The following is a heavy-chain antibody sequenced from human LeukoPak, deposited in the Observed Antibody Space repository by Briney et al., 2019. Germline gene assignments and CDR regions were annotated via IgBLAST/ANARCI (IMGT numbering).Heavy chain of an antibody. CDR1: GFTFSNAW. D-gene: IGHD6-19*01. J-gene: IGHJ4*02. CDR2: VKSKTDGGTT. V-gene: IGHV3-15*01. Sequence: GGSLRLSCEVSGFTFSNAWMSWVRQAPGKGLEWVGRVKSKTDGGTTDYGAPVKGRFTISRDDSKNTLYLQMNNLKTEDTAVYYCSTERRESSGWYNWCFDYWGQGTLVTVSS. CDR3: STERRESSGWYNWCFDY.